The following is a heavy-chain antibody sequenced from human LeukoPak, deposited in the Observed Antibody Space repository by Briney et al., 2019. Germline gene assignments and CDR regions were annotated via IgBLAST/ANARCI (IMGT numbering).Heavy chain of an antibody. D-gene: IGHD3-16*02. V-gene: IGHV3-33*01. CDR3: ARDWSYRFDY. J-gene: IGHJ4*02. CDR2: IGYDGSNK. Sequence: GGSLRLSCAASGFTFSSYGFHWVRQAPGKGLEWLAVIGYDGSNKFSAESVKGRFTISRDNSKNTLYLQMNGLRAGDTAVYYCARDWSYRFDYWGQGTLVTVSS. CDR1: GFTFSSYG.